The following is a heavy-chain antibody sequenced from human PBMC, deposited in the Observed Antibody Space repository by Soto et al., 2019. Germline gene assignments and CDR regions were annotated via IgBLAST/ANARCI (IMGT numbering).Heavy chain of an antibody. V-gene: IGHV1-58*01. D-gene: IGHD2-8*01. CDR2: IAVGSGYT. J-gene: IGHJ4*02. CDR1: GFTFTSSA. CDR3: AADATAWQQMVPSDY. Sequence: ASVKVSCKASGFTFTSSAFQWVRQARGQRLEWIGWIAVGSGYTNYAQRFQDRVTLTRDMSTATTYMELSRLTSEDTAIYYCAADATAWQQMVPSDYWGQGTLVTVS.